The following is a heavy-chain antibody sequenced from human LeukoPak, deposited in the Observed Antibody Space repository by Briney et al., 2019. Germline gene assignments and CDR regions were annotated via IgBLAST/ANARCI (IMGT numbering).Heavy chain of an antibody. V-gene: IGHV4-4*07. Sequence: SETLSLTCTASGGSISSYYLRWIRQPAGKGLEWIGRIYTSGSTNYNPSLKSRVTISVDKSKNQFSLKLSSVTAADTAVYYCARDPTSFGVQSSYYFDYWGQGTLVTVSS. J-gene: IGHJ4*02. D-gene: IGHD3-3*01. CDR2: IYTSGST. CDR3: ARDPTSFGVQSSYYFDY. CDR1: GGSISSYY.